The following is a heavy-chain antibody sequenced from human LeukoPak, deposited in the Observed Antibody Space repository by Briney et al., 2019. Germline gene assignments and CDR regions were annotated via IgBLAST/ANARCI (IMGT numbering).Heavy chain of an antibody. CDR2: IDPYTGNT. CDR3: ARECSASEN. D-gene: IGHD2-15*01. J-gene: IGHJ4*02. Sequence: ASVKVSCKASGYTFVGYYLHWVRQAPGQGLEWMAWIDPYTGNTHYAQKFQGRITVTRDTSISTTYMELSWLTSDDTALYYCARECSASENWGQGTLVTVSS. V-gene: IGHV1-2*02. CDR1: GYTFVGYY.